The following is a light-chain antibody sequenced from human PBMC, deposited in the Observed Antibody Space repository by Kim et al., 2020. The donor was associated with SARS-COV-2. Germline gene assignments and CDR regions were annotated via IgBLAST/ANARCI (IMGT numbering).Light chain of an antibody. V-gene: IGLV10-54*01. CDR2: RNN. CDR1: SNNVGNQG. Sequence: QTATLTCTGNSNNVGNQGVAWLQQHPGHPPKLLTYRNNNRPSGISERLSASRSGNTASLTITGLQPEDEADYYCSAWDSSLSAWVFGGGTQLTIL. J-gene: IGLJ3*02. CDR3: SAWDSSLSAWV.